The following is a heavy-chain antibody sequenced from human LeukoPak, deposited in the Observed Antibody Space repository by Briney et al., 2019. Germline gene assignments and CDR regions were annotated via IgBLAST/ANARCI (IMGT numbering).Heavy chain of an antibody. Sequence: SETLSLTCTVSGGSISSYYWSWIRQPPGKGLEWIGYIYYSGSTNYNPSLKSRVTISVDTSKNQFSPKLSSVTAADTAVYYCARHLGYCSSTSCYVGYYFDYWGQGTLVTVSS. J-gene: IGHJ4*02. V-gene: IGHV4-59*08. CDR2: IYYSGST. CDR3: ARHLGYCSSTSCYVGYYFDY. CDR1: GGSISSYY. D-gene: IGHD2-2*01.